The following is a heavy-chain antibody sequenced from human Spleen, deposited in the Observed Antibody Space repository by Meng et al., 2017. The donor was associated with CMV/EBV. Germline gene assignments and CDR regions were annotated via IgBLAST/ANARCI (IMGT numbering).Heavy chain of an antibody. CDR3: AREISGDSSGWVYY. CDR2: ISAYNVNT. J-gene: IGHJ4*02. Sequence: QVQLVQCGAEVKRPGDSVKVSCKASGYTFTSYGISCVRQAPGQGLEWMGWISAYNVNTSYAQKLHGRVTMTTDTSTSTAYMELRSLRSDDTAVYYCAREISGDSSGWVYYLGQGTLVTVSS. V-gene: IGHV1-18*01. D-gene: IGHD6-19*01. CDR1: GYTFTSYG.